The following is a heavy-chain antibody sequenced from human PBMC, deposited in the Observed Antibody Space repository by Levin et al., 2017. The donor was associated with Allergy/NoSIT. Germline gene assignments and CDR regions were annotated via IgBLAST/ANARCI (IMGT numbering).Heavy chain of an antibody. V-gene: IGHV4-39*01. CDR3: ASRQWAAIVY. J-gene: IGHJ4*02. CDR2: VSGSGST. D-gene: IGHD6-19*01. Sequence: SQTLSLTCTVSNGSISDRNKYWGWIRQAPGTGLEWIGSVSGSGSTYDNPSLKNRVAISADTSKNQFSLKLTSVTAADTAVYCCASRQWAAIVYWGQGILVTVSS. CDR1: NGSISDRNKY.